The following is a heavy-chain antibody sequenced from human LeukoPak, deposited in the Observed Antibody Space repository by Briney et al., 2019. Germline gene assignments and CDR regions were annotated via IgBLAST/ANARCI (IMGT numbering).Heavy chain of an antibody. V-gene: IGHV3-23*01. Sequence: PGGSLRLSCAASGFTFSSYAMSWVRQAPGKGLEWVSAISGSGGSTYYADSVKGRFTISRDNSKNTLYLQMNSLRAEDTAVYYCAKESNYYGSGQDCFDYWGQGTLVAVSS. CDR1: GFTFSSYA. CDR2: ISGSGGST. CDR3: AKESNYYGSGQDCFDY. J-gene: IGHJ4*02. D-gene: IGHD3-10*01.